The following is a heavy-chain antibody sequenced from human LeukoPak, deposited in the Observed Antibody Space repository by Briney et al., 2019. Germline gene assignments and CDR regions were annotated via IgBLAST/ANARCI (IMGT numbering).Heavy chain of an antibody. CDR2: INPSGGST. J-gene: IGHJ4*02. CDR3: GRDQGYSGYDSPDY. V-gene: IGHV1-46*01. Sequence: ASVKVSFKASGYAFSNYYMHCVRQAPGQGLEWMGIINPSGGSTNYAQKFQGRVTMTRDTSTSTVYMELSSLRSEDTAVYYCGRDQGYSGYDSPDYWGQGTLVTVSS. CDR1: GYAFSNYY. D-gene: IGHD5-12*01.